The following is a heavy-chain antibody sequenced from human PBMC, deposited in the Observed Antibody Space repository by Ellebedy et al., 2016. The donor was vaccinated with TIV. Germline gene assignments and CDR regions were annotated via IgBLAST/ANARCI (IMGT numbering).Heavy chain of an antibody. CDR1: GGSFSGNY. J-gene: IGHJ6*02. CDR3: ARAHGRALTAYYKRDYGMDV. CDR2: INHSGST. D-gene: IGHD3-9*01. V-gene: IGHV4-34*01. Sequence: MPSETLSLTCAVYGGSFSGNYWSWIRQPPGKGLEWIGEINHSGSTNYNPSLKSRFTISVDTSKNQFSLKLSSATAADTAVYYCARAHGRALTAYYKRDYGMDVWGQGTTVIVSS.